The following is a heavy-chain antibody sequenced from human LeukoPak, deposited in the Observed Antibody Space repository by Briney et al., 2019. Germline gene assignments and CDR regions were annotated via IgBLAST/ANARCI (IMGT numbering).Heavy chain of an antibody. Sequence: PGGSLRLSCAASGFTFSNYWMSWIRQAPGKGLEWVSYISSSGSTIYYADSVKGRFTISRDNAKNSLYLQMNSLRAEDTAVYYCARGGQQLVNNWFDPWGQGTLVTVSS. CDR1: GFTFSNYW. D-gene: IGHD6-13*01. CDR2: ISSSGSTI. J-gene: IGHJ5*02. V-gene: IGHV3-11*04. CDR3: ARGGQQLVNNWFDP.